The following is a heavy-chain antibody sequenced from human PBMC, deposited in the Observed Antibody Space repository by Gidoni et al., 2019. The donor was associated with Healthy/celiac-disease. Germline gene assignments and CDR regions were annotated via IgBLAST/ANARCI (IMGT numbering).Heavy chain of an antibody. D-gene: IGHD1-1*01. Sequence: QVQLVQSGAEVKKPGASVKVSCKASGYTFPDFYMHWVRQAPGQGLECMGWINPNSGGTNYVQKFQGRVTMTRDTSISTAYMELTRLRSDDTAVYYCARVAASGTTDLYFDYWGQGTLVTVSS. CDR3: ARVAASGTTDLYFDY. J-gene: IGHJ4*02. CDR1: GYTFPDFY. V-gene: IGHV1-2*02. CDR2: INPNSGGT.